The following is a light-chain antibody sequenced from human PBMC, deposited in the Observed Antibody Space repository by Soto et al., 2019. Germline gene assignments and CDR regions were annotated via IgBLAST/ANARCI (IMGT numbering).Light chain of an antibody. J-gene: IGLJ7*01. CDR2: EVN. CDR1: SSDVGAYDY. CDR3: CAYIHRSTVV. V-gene: IGLV2-14*01. Sequence: QSALTQPASVSGSPGQSITISCTGTSSDVGAYDYVSWYQQHPGKAPKLIIFEVNNRPSGVSHRFSGSKSDNTASLTISGLPTEDEADYYCCAYIHRSTVVFGGGTQLTVL.